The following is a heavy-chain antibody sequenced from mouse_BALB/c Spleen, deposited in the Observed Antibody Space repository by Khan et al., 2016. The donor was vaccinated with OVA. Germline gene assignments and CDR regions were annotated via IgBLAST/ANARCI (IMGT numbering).Heavy chain of an antibody. CDR3: PREWAYCFPY. J-gene: IGHJ3*01. Sequence: QVQLKQSGAELARPGASVKLSCKASGYIFTDYNINWMKQRPGQGLEWIGEIYPDSDNTYYNDKFKGKATLTFENSSSTAYMHLSSLTSEDSAVYFSPREWAYCFPYWGQGTLVTVSA. CDR2: IYPDSDNT. CDR1: GYIFTDYN. V-gene: IGHV1-76*01.